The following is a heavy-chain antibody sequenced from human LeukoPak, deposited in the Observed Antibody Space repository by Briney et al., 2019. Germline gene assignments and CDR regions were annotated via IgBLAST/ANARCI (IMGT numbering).Heavy chain of an antibody. CDR3: AKDEATSGGGLAS. CDR2: MYTGGTT. Sequence: PGGSLRLSCSASGFTVSGTHMSWVRQARGKGLEWVSAMYTGGTTYYSDSVTGRFTVSRDTSRNTLFLHMNSLRAEDTAVYYCAKDEATSGGGLASWGQGTLVIVSS. J-gene: IGHJ5*01. D-gene: IGHD3-16*01. V-gene: IGHV3-53*01. CDR1: GFTVSGTH.